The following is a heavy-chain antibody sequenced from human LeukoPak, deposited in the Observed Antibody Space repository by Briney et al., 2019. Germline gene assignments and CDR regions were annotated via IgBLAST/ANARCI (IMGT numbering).Heavy chain of an antibody. Sequence: GGSLRLSCAGSGFTFANSWMNWFRQPPGKGLEWVANIQQDGSANYVDSVKGRFTISRDMAKTSLYLQMNSLRAEDTAVYYCARESSSHFTWGQGTLVTVSS. D-gene: IGHD3-3*02. J-gene: IGHJ5*02. CDR1: GFTFANSW. V-gene: IGHV3-7*01. CDR2: IQQDGSA. CDR3: ARESSSHFT.